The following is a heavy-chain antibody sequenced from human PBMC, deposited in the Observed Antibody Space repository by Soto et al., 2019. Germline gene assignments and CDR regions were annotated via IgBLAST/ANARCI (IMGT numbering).Heavy chain of an antibody. CDR3: ARGRTYYDILTGYSHYYYYYGMDV. CDR2: INPNSGGT. J-gene: IGHJ6*02. V-gene: IGHV1-2*02. Sequence: ASVKVSCKASGYTFTGYYMHWVRQAPGQGLEWMGWINPNSGGTNYAQKFQGRVTMTRDTSISTAYMELSRLRSDDTAVYYCARGRTYYDILTGYSHYYYYYGMDVWGQGTTVT. D-gene: IGHD3-9*01. CDR1: GYTFTGYY.